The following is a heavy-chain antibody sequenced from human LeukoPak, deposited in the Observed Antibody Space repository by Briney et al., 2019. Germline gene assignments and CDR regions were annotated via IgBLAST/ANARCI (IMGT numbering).Heavy chain of an antibody. Sequence: GGSLRLSCTAYAFTFGDYAMNWFRQAPGKGLEWVVFIRSKAYGGTIEYAASVKGRFSISRDDSKSIAYLQMNSLKTEDTAVYHCTRGYSSYWYGVQAPYYFDYWGQGTLVTVSS. CDR2: IRSKAYGGTI. CDR3: TRGYSSYWYGVQAPYYFDY. J-gene: IGHJ4*02. D-gene: IGHD6-19*01. CDR1: AFTFGDYA. V-gene: IGHV3-49*03.